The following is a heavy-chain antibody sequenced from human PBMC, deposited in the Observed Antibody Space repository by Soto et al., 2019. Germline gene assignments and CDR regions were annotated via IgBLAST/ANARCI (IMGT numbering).Heavy chain of an antibody. Sequence: QVQLVESGGGVVQPGRSLRLSCAASGFTFSSYAMHWVRQAPGKGLEWVAVISYDGSNKHYADSVKGRFTISRDNSKNTLYLQMNSLRAEDTAVYYCATSGAHIMITFGGVMGYWGQGTLVTVSS. V-gene: IGHV3-30-3*01. CDR3: ATSGAHIMITFGGVMGY. D-gene: IGHD3-16*01. CDR2: ISYDGSNK. CDR1: GFTFSSYA. J-gene: IGHJ4*02.